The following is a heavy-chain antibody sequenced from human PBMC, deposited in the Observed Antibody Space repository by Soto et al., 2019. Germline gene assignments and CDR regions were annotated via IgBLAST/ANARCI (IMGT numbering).Heavy chain of an antibody. CDR2: IGVFSAPI. V-gene: IGHV3-48*02. J-gene: IGHJ4*02. Sequence: EVQLVESGGGLVQPGGSLRLSCAASGFSFRDYNMIWVRQAPGKGLECISYIGVFSAPIYYADSVKGRFTISRDNAKNSLYLQMNSLRDDDTAVYFCARGGVAAIDYWGQGTLVTVSS. CDR1: GFSFRDYN. CDR3: ARGGVAAIDY. D-gene: IGHD1-26*01.